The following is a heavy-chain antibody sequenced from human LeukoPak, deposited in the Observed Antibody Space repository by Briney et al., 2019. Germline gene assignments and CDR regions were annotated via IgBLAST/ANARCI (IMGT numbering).Heavy chain of an antibody. CDR2: IIPIFGTA. CDR3: VMDMSGNYDY. J-gene: IGHJ4*02. Sequence: SVKVSCKACGGTFSSYAISWVRQAPGQGLEWMGGIIPIFGTANYAQKFQGRVTITADESTSTAYMELSSLRAEDTAIYYCVMDMSGNYDYWGQGTLVTVSS. D-gene: IGHD4-11*01. CDR1: GGTFSSYA. V-gene: IGHV1-69*13.